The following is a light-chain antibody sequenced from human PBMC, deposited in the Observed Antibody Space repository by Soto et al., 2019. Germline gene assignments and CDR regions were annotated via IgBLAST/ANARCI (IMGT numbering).Light chain of an antibody. CDR3: SSYTSSSTSVV. CDR2: DVS. J-gene: IGLJ2*01. Sequence: QSALTQPASVSGSPGQSITISCTGTSSDVGTYNYVSWYQQHPGKAPKLMIYDVSYRPSGVSDRFPGSKSGNTASLTISGLQAEDEADYYCSSYTSSSTSVVFGGGTKLTVL. CDR1: SSDVGTYNY. V-gene: IGLV2-14*01.